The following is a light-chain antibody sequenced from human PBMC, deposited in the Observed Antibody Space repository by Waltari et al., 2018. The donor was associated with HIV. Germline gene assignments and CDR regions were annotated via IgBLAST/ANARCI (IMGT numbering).Light chain of an antibody. CDR1: QDISNY. J-gene: IGKJ4*01. V-gene: IGKV1-33*01. CDR3: QHYDNLPLT. CDR2: AAS. Sequence: DIQMTQSPSSLSASVGDRVSITCQASQDISNYLNWHQQKPGKAPKLLIYAASNLETGVPSRFSGSGSGTDFTLTISNLQPEDIATYYCQHYDNLPLTFGGGTKVEIK.